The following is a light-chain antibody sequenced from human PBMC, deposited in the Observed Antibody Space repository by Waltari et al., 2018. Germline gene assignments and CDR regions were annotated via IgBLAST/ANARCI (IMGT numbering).Light chain of an antibody. CDR2: RDN. Sequence: SYELTQPSSLSLSPGQTANITGSGHVPAKKYGRWLQQKPGPAPMFLIYRDNARPSGIPERFSGSSSGTTVTLTISGAHVEDEADYYCYSVSANSWVFGGGTRLTVL. CDR3: YSVSANSWV. CDR1: VPAKKY. V-gene: IGLV3-27*01. J-gene: IGLJ3*02.